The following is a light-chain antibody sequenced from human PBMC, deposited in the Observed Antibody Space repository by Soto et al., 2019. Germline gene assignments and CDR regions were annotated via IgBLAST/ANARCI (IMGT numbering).Light chain of an antibody. J-gene: IGKJ4*01. Sequence: DTQMTQSPSTLSASVGDGVTITCRASQSISSWLAWYQQKPGKAPKLLIYKASTLHSGVPSSFSGRGSGTEFTLTISSLQPDDFATYYCQQYDSYPLTFGEGTKVEIK. CDR3: QQYDSYPLT. V-gene: IGKV1-5*03. CDR1: QSISSW. CDR2: KAS.